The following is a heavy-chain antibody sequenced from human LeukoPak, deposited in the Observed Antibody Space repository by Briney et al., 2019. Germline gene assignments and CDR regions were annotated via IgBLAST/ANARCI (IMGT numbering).Heavy chain of an antibody. CDR1: GFTFSSSA. CDR3: AKQLGYSSDVSCYFPY. V-gene: IGHV3-23*01. Sequence: GGSLRLSCAASGFTFSSSAMSWVRQAPGKGLEWVSAISNNGGYTYYADSVQGRFTISRDNSKSTLCLQMNSLRAQDTAVYYCAKQLGYSSDVSCYFPYWGQGTLVTVSS. D-gene: IGHD2-15*01. CDR2: ISNNGGYT. J-gene: IGHJ4*02.